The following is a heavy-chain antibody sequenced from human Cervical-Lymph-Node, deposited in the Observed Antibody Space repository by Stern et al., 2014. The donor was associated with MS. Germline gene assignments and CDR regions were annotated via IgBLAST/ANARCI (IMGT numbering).Heavy chain of an antibody. CDR3: ATSGSNPGGFDF. CDR1: GDTFNKYS. J-gene: IGHJ4*02. Sequence: QMQLVQSGAEVKKPGSSVKVPCEASGDTFNKYSFNWVRQAPGQGLEWMGSVMPILGIADYAQNFQGRVAITADASSSTAYMEVTSLTSEDTAVYFCATSGSNPGGFDFWGQGTLVTVSS. V-gene: IGHV1-69*09. CDR2: VMPILGIA. D-gene: IGHD1-26*01.